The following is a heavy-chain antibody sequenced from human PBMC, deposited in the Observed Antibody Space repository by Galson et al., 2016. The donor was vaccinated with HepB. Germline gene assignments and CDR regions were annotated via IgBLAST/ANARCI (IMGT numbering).Heavy chain of an antibody. CDR3: ARGSSNYFGSAAPPTTFDF. Sequence: SLRLSCAAAGFTFNSYDMHWVRQATGKGLEWVSVIDTAGDTYYAGSVKGRFTISRENAKNSLFLQMNSLRPGDTAVYYCARGSSNYFGSAAPPTTFDFWGQGTLVAVSS. J-gene: IGHJ4*02. V-gene: IGHV3-13*04. CDR1: GFTFNSYD. CDR2: IDTAGDT. D-gene: IGHD3-10*01.